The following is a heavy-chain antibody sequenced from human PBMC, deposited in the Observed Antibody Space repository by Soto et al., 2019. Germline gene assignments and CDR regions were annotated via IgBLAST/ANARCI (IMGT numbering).Heavy chain of an antibody. Sequence: GASVKVSCKASGFTFSNYGITWVRQAPGQGLEWMGWISASKGNTNYAQKFQGRVTMTTDTSTSTTYMELRSLRSDDMAVYYCASRSGQLPYYFDYCGQGTQVTVSS. D-gene: IGHD6-6*01. CDR3: ASRSGQLPYYFDY. CDR1: GFTFSNYG. CDR2: ISASKGNT. J-gene: IGHJ4*02. V-gene: IGHV1-18*03.